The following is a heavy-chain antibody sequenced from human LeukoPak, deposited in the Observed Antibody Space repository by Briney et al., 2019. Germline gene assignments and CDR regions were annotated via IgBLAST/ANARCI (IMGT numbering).Heavy chain of an antibody. CDR3: ARGLFPLAVAGTSYYYYYMDV. CDR2: IIPIFGTA. J-gene: IGHJ6*03. Sequence: GSSVKVSCKASGGTFSSYAISWVRQAPGQGLEWMGGIIPIFGTANYAQKFQGRVTITTDESTSTAYMELSSLRSEDTAVYYCARGLFPLAVAGTSYYYYYMDVWGKGTTVTVSS. CDR1: GGTFSSYA. D-gene: IGHD6-19*01. V-gene: IGHV1-69*05.